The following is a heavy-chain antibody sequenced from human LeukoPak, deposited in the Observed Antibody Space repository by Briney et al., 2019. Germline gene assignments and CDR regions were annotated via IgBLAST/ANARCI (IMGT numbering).Heavy chain of an antibody. D-gene: IGHD3-3*01. CDR2: ISWNSGSI. V-gene: IGHV3-9*01. CDR3: ARGRYYDFWSGIDY. J-gene: IGHJ4*02. CDR1: GFTFDDYA. Sequence: GGSLRLSCAASGFTFDDYAMHWVRQAPGKGLEWVSGISWNSGSIGYADSVKGRFTISRDNAKNSLYLQMNSLRAEDTALYYCARGRYYDFWSGIDYWGQGTLVTVSS.